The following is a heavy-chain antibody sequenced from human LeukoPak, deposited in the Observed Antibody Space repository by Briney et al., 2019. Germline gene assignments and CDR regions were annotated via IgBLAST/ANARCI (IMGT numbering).Heavy chain of an antibody. Sequence: GESLKISCQGFGYPFTTSWIGWVRQLPGKGLEWTAIIYAGNSDAKYSPSFQGQVSISTDRSISTAYLHWSSLKASVTAIYYCAIINHPDGRVYWGQGTLVTVSS. CDR1: GYPFTTSW. CDR2: IYAGNSDA. V-gene: IGHV5-51*01. D-gene: IGHD5-24*01. J-gene: IGHJ4*02. CDR3: AIINHPDGRVY.